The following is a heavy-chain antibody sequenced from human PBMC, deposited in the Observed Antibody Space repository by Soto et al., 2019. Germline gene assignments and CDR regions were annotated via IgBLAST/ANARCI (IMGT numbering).Heavy chain of an antibody. V-gene: IGHV1-18*04. CDR3: AGDSPLLGYYDFWSGGTGYYYYGMDV. J-gene: IGHJ6*02. Sequence: ASVKVSCKASGYTFTSYGISWVRQAPGQGLEWMGWISAYNGNTNYAQKLQGRVTMTTDTSTSTAYMELRSLRSDDTAVYYCAGDSPLLGYYDFWSGGTGYYYYGMDVWGQGTTVTVSS. D-gene: IGHD3-3*01. CDR2: ISAYNGNT. CDR1: GYTFTSYG.